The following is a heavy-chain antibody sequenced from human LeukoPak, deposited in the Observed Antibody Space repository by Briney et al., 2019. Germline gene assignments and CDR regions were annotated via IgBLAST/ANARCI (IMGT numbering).Heavy chain of an antibody. Sequence: PGGSLRLSCATSGFTFSYYWMSWVRQAPGKGLEWVASIKEDGSEKYYVDSVKGRFTISRDNAQNSLYLQMNSLRAEDTAVHYCARDTTSVTMIAVVIPDAFDIWGQGTMVTVSS. J-gene: IGHJ3*02. D-gene: IGHD3-22*01. CDR2: IKEDGSEK. V-gene: IGHV3-7*01. CDR3: ARDTTSVTMIAVVIPDAFDI. CDR1: GFTFSYYW.